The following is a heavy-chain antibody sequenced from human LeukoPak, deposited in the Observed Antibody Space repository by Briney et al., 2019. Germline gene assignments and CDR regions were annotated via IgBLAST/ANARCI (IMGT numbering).Heavy chain of an antibody. V-gene: IGHV3-7*01. Sequence: RPGGSLRLSRVASGFTFSSYWMTWVRQAPGKGLEWVANIKTDGSQIYYVDSVKGRFTISRDNAKNSLYLQMNSLRAEDTAVYYCARDLGQYYDTSDNWFDPWGQGTLVTVSS. CDR1: GFTFSSYW. CDR3: ARDLGQYYDTSDNWFDP. J-gene: IGHJ5*02. CDR2: IKTDGSQI. D-gene: IGHD3-22*01.